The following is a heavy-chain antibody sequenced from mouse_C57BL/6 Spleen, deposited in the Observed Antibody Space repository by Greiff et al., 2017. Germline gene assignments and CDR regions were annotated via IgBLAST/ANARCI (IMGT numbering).Heavy chain of an antibody. D-gene: IGHD1-1*01. CDR1: GYTFTSYW. CDR3: ARDYGRRDYFDY. V-gene: IGHV1-50*01. CDR2: IDPSDSYT. J-gene: IGHJ2*01. Sequence: VQLQQPGAELVKPGASVKLSCKASGYTFTSYWMQWVKQRPGQGLEWIGEIDPSDSYTNYNQKFKGKATLTVDTSSSTAYMQLSSLTSEDSAVYYCARDYGRRDYFDYWGQGTTLTVSS.